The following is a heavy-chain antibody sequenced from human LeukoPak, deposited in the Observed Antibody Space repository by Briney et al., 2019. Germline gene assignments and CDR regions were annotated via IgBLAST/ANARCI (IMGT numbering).Heavy chain of an antibody. CDR1: GFTFSSYA. CDR3: ADTIAAAGGY. D-gene: IGHD6-13*01. V-gene: IGHV3-7*01. CDR2: IKQDGSEK. J-gene: IGHJ4*02. Sequence: GGSLRLSCAASGFTFSSYAMSWVRQAPGKGLEWVANIKQDGSEKYYVDSVKGRFTISRDNAKNSLYLQMNSLRAEDTAVYYCADTIAAAGGYWGQGTLVTVSS.